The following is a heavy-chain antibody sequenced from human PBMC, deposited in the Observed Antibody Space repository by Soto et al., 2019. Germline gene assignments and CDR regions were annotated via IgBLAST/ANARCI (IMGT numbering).Heavy chain of an antibody. CDR1: GGSISAYY. D-gene: IGHD3-10*01. Sequence: SETLSLTCTISGGSISAYYWGWIRQPPGKGLEWIGYIHPGWGANYNPSLKSRVTISLDTSKTQISLELSSMTAADAALYYCGRQGFGALHGLVDVSGQGTTVTGS. CDR3: GRQGFGALHGLVDV. CDR2: IHPGWGA. J-gene: IGHJ6*02. V-gene: IGHV4-59*08.